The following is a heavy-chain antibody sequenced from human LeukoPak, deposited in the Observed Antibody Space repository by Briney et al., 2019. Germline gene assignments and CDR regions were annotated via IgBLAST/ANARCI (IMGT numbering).Heavy chain of an antibody. CDR3: ASLPAATAGFDY. CDR2: INPSGGST. D-gene: IGHD6-13*01. V-gene: IGHV1-46*01. J-gene: IGHJ4*02. Sequence: ASVKVSCKASGYTFTSYYMHWVRQAPGQGLEWMGIINPSGGSTSYAQKFQGRVTMTRDTSTSTVYMELSSLRSEDTAVYYCASLPAATAGFDYWGQGTLVTVSS. CDR1: GYTFTSYY.